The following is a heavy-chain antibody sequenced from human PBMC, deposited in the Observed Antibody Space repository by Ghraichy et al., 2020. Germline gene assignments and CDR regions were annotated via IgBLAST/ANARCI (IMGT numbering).Heavy chain of an antibody. CDR3: ARDHLHYYGSGSYSPLNYYYYYMDV. CDR1: EGTFSSYA. J-gene: IGHJ6*03. V-gene: IGHV1-69*13. CDR2: IIPIFGTA. D-gene: IGHD3-10*01. Sequence: SVKVSCKASEGTFSSYAISWVRQAPGQGLEWMGGIIPIFGTANYAQKFQGRVTITADESTSTAYMELSSLRSEDTAVYYCARDHLHYYGSGSYSPLNYYYYYMDVWGKGTTVTVSS.